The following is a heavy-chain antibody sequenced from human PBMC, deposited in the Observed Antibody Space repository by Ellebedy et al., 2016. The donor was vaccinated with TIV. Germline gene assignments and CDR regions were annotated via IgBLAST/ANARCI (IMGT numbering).Heavy chain of an antibody. Sequence: AASVKVSCKVSGYTLTELSMHWVRLAPGKGLEWMGGFDPEDGETIYAQKFQGRVTMTEDTSTDTAYMELRSLRSEDTAVYYCATCGIELELTRSYGMDVWGQGTTVTVSS. J-gene: IGHJ6*02. V-gene: IGHV1-24*01. CDR3: ATCGIELELTRSYGMDV. CDR1: GYTLTELS. D-gene: IGHD1-7*01. CDR2: FDPEDGET.